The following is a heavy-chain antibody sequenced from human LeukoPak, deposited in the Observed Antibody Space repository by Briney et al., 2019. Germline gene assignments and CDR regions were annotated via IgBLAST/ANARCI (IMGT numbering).Heavy chain of an antibody. V-gene: IGHV4-39*02. D-gene: IGHD2-2*01. Sequence: SETLSLTCTVSGGSISSSSYYWGWIRQPPGKGLEWIGSIYYSGSTYYNPSLKSRVTISVDTSKNQFSLKLSSVTAADTAVYYCARDTTSDIVVGFYYYYYGMDVWGQGTTVTVSS. CDR1: GGSISSSSYY. CDR2: IYYSGST. CDR3: ARDTTSDIVVGFYYYYYGMDV. J-gene: IGHJ6*02.